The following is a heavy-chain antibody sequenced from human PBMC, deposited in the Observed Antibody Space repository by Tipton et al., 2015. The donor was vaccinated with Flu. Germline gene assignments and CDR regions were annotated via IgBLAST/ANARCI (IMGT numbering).Heavy chain of an antibody. D-gene: IGHD1-14*01. Sequence: SLRLSCAASGFTFSGYWMSWVRQAPGKGLEWVANIKQEGSKENYVDSVKGRFTISRDNAKNSLYLQMNSLRVEDTAVYYCVKMPDFDYWGQGTLVTASS. V-gene: IGHV3-7*01. CDR2: IKQEGSKE. CDR1: GFTFSGYW. J-gene: IGHJ4*02. CDR3: VKMPDFDY.